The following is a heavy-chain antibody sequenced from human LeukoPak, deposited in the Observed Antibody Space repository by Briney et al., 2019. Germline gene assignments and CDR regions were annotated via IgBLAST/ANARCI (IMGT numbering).Heavy chain of an antibody. CDR2: ISAYNGNT. D-gene: IGHD2-15*01. V-gene: IGHV1-18*01. Sequence: GASVKVSCKASGYTFTSYGISWVRQAPGQGLEWMGWISAYNGNTNYAQKLQGRVTMTTDTSTSTAYMELSRLRSDDTAVYYCARALDCSGGSCYSIWFDPWGQGTLVTVSS. CDR1: GYTFTSYG. J-gene: IGHJ5*02. CDR3: ARALDCSGGSCYSIWFDP.